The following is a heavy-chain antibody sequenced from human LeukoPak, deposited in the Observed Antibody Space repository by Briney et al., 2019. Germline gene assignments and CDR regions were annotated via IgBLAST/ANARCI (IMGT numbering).Heavy chain of an antibody. D-gene: IGHD2-2*02. CDR1: GYTFTGYY. CDR2: INPNSGGT. Sequence: GASVKVSCKASGYTFTGYYMHWVRQAPGQGLEWMGWINPNSGGTNYAQKFQGRVTMTRDTSISTAYMELSRLRSDDTAVYYCARGPPRIVVVPAAISTGGGFDYWGQGTLVTVSS. CDR3: ARGPPRIVVVPAAISTGGGFDY. V-gene: IGHV1-2*02. J-gene: IGHJ4*02.